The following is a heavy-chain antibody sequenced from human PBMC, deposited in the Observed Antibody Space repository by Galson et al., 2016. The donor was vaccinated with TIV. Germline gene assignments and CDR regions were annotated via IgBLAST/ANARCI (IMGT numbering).Heavy chain of an antibody. Sequence: SVKVSCRASGGTFTSYAINWVRQAPGQGLEWMGVIIPAFGTVNFAQRFRGGVVMTADKPTSTAYMELSSLTLEDTAMYFCATSRPELRYFDWQRPHYFDYWGQGSLVTVSS. CDR2: IIPAFGTV. CDR3: ATSRPELRYFDWQRPHYFDY. V-gene: IGHV1-69*06. CDR1: GGTFTSYA. D-gene: IGHD3-9*01. J-gene: IGHJ4*02.